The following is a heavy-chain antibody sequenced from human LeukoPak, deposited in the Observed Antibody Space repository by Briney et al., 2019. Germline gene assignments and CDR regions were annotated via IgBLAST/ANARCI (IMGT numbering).Heavy chain of an antibody. D-gene: IGHD1-26*01. CDR3: ARDWDAMNNCFDP. J-gene: IGHJ5*02. CDR1: GYTFTNYG. Sequence: ASVKFSCNASGYTFTNYGISWVRQAPGQGREWMGWISTNSDTRTYAQTLQGRFTMTTDTATTTAYMELNNLTFDDTAVYYCARDWDAMNNCFDPWGQGTPVTVSS. CDR2: ISTNSDTR. V-gene: IGHV1-18*01.